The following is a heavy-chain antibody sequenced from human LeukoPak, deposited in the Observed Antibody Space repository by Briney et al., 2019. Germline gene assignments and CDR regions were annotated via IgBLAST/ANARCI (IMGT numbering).Heavy chain of an antibody. J-gene: IGHJ4*02. V-gene: IGHV4-39*07. Sequence: PSETLSLTCSVSGDSISSSPYFWGWIRQPPGKGLEWIGNIYYSGNTYYNPSLKSRVTISVDTSKNQFSLQLTSVTAADTAVYYCARLTVTSRSLRHWGQGTPVTVSS. CDR3: ARLTVTSRSLRH. CDR2: IYYSGNT. CDR1: GDSISSSPYF. D-gene: IGHD4-17*01.